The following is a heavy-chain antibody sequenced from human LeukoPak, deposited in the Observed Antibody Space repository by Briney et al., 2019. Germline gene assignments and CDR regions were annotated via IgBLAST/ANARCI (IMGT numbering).Heavy chain of an antibody. V-gene: IGHV4-59*01. CDR3: ARQEVIVVPPAANWFDS. CDR1: GGSISEYY. D-gene: IGHD2-2*01. CDR2: INYSGST. Sequence: SETQSLTCTVSGGSISEYYWSWIRQPPGKGLEWIGYINYSGSTNYNPSLKSRVTISVDTSKNQFSLILGSVTTADTAVYYCARQEVIVVPPAANWFDSWGQGTLVTVSS. J-gene: IGHJ5*01.